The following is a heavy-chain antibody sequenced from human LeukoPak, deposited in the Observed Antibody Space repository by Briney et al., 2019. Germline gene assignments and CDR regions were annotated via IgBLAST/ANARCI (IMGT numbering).Heavy chain of an antibody. CDR1: GGSTSSSIYY. V-gene: IGHV4-39*07. Sequence: PSETLSLTCIVSGGSTSSSIYYWAWVRQPPGKGLEWIGTVFYNGATQYSPSLKSRVTISVDKSKNQFSLKLSPVTAADTAVYYCARGGLWFGELLGGFDYWGQGTLVTVSS. CDR3: ARGGLWFGELLGGFDY. J-gene: IGHJ4*02. D-gene: IGHD3-10*01. CDR2: VFYNGAT.